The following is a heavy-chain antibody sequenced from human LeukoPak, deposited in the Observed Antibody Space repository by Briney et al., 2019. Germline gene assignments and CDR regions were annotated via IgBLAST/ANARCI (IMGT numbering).Heavy chain of an antibody. J-gene: IGHJ4*02. D-gene: IGHD3-10*01. CDR1: GFTFSSYG. CDR2: IWYDGSNK. V-gene: IGHV3-33*06. CDR3: AKPLWSSGSYSLDY. Sequence: GGSLRLSCAASGFTFSSYGMHWVRQAPGKGLEWVAVIWYDGSNKYYADSVKGRFTISRDNSKNTLYLQMSSLRAEDTAVYYCAKPLWSSGSYSLDYWGQGTLVTVSS.